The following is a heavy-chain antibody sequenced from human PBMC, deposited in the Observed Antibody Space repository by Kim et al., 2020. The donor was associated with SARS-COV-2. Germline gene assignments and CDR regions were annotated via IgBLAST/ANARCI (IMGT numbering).Heavy chain of an antibody. V-gene: IGHV3-33*01. D-gene: IGHD2-2*01. Sequence: GGSLRLSCAASGFTFSSYGMHWVRQAPGKGLEWVAVIWYDGSNKYYADSVKGRFTISRDNSKNTLYLQMNSLRAEDTAVYYCARGGRTPGGDYCSSTSCYYLGWDWFDPWGQGTLVTVSS. J-gene: IGHJ5*02. CDR2: IWYDGSNK. CDR3: ARGGRTPGGDYCSSTSCYYLGWDWFDP. CDR1: GFTFSSYG.